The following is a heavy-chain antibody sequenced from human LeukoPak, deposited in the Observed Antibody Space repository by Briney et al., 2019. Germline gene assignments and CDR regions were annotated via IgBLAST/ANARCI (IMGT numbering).Heavy chain of an antibody. CDR1: GYTFTSYG. D-gene: IGHD3-10*01. CDR3: ARNYGSGSGNNWLDS. J-gene: IGHJ5*01. V-gene: IGHV1-18*01. Sequence: ASVKVSCKASGYTFTSYGISWVRQAPGQGLEWMGWISAYNGNTNYAQKLQGRVTMTTDTSTSTAYMELRSLRSDDTAVYYCARNYGSGSGNNWLDSWGQGTLVTVSS. CDR2: ISAYNGNT.